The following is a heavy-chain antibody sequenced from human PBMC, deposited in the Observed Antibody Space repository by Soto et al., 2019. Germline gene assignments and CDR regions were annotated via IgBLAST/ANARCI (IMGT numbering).Heavy chain of an antibody. J-gene: IGHJ2*01. CDR3: AQTLGLAVAGPGRFDL. D-gene: IGHD6-19*01. V-gene: IGHV1-69*12. Sequence: QVQLVQSGAEVKKPGSSVKVSCKASGGTFSSYAISWVRQAPGQGLEWMGGMIPIFGRANYAQNFQGRVTITAAASTSTADMELSSLRSEDTAVYYCAQTLGLAVAGPGRFDLWGRGTLVTVSS. CDR1: GGTFSSYA. CDR2: MIPIFGRA.